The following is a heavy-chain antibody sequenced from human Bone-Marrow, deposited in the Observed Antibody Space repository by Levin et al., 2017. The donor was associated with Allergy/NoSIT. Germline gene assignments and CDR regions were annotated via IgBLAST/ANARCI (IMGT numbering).Heavy chain of an antibody. D-gene: IGHD3-3*01. Sequence: SETLSLTCTVSGVSVSDYYWSWVRQPPGKGLEWIGYISYTGSTNFNPSLKSRVSISVDTSKNQLSLNLNSVTAADTALYFCARDLIPVDFAFDIWGPGTMLTVSS. CDR3: ARDLIPVDFAFDI. CDR1: GVSVSDYY. J-gene: IGHJ3*02. CDR2: ISYTGST. V-gene: IGHV4-59*02.